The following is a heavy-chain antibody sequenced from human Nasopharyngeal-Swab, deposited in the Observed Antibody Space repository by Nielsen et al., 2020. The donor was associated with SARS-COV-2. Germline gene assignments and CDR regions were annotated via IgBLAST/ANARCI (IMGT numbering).Heavy chain of an antibody. D-gene: IGHD3-22*01. Sequence: GESLKISCEASGFTFSSYAMHWVRQAPGKGLEGVAVVSYDGSNKYYADSVKGRFTISRDNSKNTLYLQMNSLRAEDTAVYYCARARGSSGYYYDYYYYMDVWGKGTTVTVSS. J-gene: IGHJ6*03. V-gene: IGHV3-30-3*01. CDR2: VSYDGSNK. CDR3: ARARGSSGYYYDYYYYMDV. CDR1: GFTFSSYA.